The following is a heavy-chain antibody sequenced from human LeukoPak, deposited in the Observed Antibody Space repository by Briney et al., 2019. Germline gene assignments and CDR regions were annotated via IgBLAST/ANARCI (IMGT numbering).Heavy chain of an antibody. CDR3: AKDSLLWFGELFYFDY. J-gene: IGHJ4*02. V-gene: IGHV3-23*01. CDR1: GFTFSSYA. CDR2: ISGSGGST. Sequence: GGSLRLSCAASGFTFSSYAMSWVRQAPGKGLKWVSAISGSGGSTYYADSVKGRFTISRDNSKNTLYLQMNSLRAEDTAVYYCAKDSLLWFGELFYFDYWGQGTLVTVSS. D-gene: IGHD3-10*01.